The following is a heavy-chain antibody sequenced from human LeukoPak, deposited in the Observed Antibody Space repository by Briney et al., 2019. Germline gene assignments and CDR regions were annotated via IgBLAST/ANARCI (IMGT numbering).Heavy chain of an antibody. CDR1: GFTFSSYA. CDR3: ARVLAQQQGY. Sequence: GGSLRLSCAASGFTFSSYAMSWVRQAPGKGLEWVSAISGSGGSTYYADSVKGRFTVSRDNAKNTLYLQMNSLRAEDTAVYYCARVLAQQQGYWGQGTLVTDSS. V-gene: IGHV3-23*01. D-gene: IGHD6-13*01. J-gene: IGHJ4*02. CDR2: ISGSGGST.